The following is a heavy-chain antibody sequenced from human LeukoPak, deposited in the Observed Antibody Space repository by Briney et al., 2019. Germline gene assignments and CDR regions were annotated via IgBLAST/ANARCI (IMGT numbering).Heavy chain of an antibody. CDR1: GFTFSDYW. V-gene: IGHV3-74*01. D-gene: IGHD3-10*01. CDR3: VRGGGASGSFC. CDR2: INNIGRST. Sequence: PGGSLRLSCAASGFTFSDYWMNWVRQAPGQGLVRVSRINNIGRSTDYADSVKGRFTISRDNAKNTLDLQMNSLRVEDTAVYYCVRGGGASGSFCWGQGTLVTVSS. J-gene: IGHJ4*02.